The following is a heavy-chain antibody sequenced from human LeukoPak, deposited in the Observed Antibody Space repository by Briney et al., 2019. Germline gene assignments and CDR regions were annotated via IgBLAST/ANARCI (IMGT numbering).Heavy chain of an antibody. CDR1: GFTFSSYA. CDR3: ARGVSYDILTGRGSYFDY. Sequence: PGGSLRLSCAASGFTFSSYAMSWVRQAPGKGLEWVSAISGSGGSTYYADSVKGRFTISRDNSKNTLYLQMNSLRAEDTAVYYCARGVSYDILTGRGSYFDYWGQGTLVTVSS. J-gene: IGHJ4*02. V-gene: IGHV3-23*01. CDR2: ISGSGGST. D-gene: IGHD3-9*01.